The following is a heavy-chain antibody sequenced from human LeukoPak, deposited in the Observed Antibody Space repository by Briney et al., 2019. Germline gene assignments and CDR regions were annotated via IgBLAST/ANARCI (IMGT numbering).Heavy chain of an antibody. V-gene: IGHV3-74*01. CDR2: IKGDGIST. J-gene: IGHJ4*02. D-gene: IGHD3-3*01. CDR3: AKDHYWSIDY. Sequence: PGGSLRLSCAVSGFTFSSYWMHWVRQAPGKGLVWVSRIKGDGISTNYADSVKGRFTISRDIAKNTLYLQMNSLRAEDTGVYYCAKDHYWSIDYWGRGTLVTVSS. CDR1: GFTFSSYW.